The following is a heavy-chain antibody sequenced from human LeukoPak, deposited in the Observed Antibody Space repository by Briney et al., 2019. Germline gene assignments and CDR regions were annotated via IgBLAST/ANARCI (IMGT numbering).Heavy chain of an antibody. CDR3: AGDSSNWNIDY. D-gene: IGHD6-13*01. V-gene: IGHV3-21*01. Sequence: GGSLRLSCAASGFTFSSHSMNWVRQAPGKGLDWVSSISSSSSYIYYADSVKGRFTISRDNAKNSLYLQMNSLRVEGTAVYYCAGDSSNWNIDYWGQGTPVTVSS. CDR2: ISSSSSYI. CDR1: GFTFSSHS. J-gene: IGHJ4*02.